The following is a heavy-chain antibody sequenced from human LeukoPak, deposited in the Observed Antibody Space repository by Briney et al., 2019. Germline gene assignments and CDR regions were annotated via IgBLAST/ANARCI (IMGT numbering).Heavy chain of an antibody. CDR2: ISWDGGST. J-gene: IGHJ4*02. D-gene: IGHD2-2*01. Sequence: PGGSLRLSCAASGFTFDDYAMHWVRQAPGKGLEWVSLISWDGGSTYYADSVKGRFTSSRDNSKNSLYLQMNSLRAEDTALYYCAKDGEGYCSSTSCYLLDYWGQGTLVTVSS. V-gene: IGHV3-43D*03. CDR1: GFTFDDYA. CDR3: AKDGEGYCSSTSCYLLDY.